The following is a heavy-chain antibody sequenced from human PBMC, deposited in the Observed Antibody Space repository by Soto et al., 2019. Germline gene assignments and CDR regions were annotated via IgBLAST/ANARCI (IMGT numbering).Heavy chain of an antibody. CDR3: ARSIRGSRRFNGMDV. J-gene: IGHJ6*02. CDR2: IERDDDDK. CDR1: GFSLTIPGMC. Sequence: SGPTLVNPTETLTLTCTFSGFSLTIPGMCVSWIRQPPGKALEWLALIERDDDDKYYSTSLKTRITISKDTRKNQVVLTMANMDPADTGTYYCARSIRGSRRFNGMDVWGQGTTLTVYS. V-gene: IGHV2-70*13. D-gene: IGHD1-20*01.